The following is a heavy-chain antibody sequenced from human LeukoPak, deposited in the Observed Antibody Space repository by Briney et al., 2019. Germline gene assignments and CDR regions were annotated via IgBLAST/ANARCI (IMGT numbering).Heavy chain of an antibody. Sequence: PSETLALTCTVSGGSISSYYWSWIRQRPGQGLEWVGYIYYSGSTNYNPSLKSRVTISVDTSKNQFSLKLSSVTAADTAVYYCAASTWGSGSYYYFDYWGQGTLVTVSS. CDR1: GGSISSYY. CDR2: IYYSGST. V-gene: IGHV4-59*01. D-gene: IGHD3-10*01. CDR3: AASTWGSGSYYYFDY. J-gene: IGHJ4*02.